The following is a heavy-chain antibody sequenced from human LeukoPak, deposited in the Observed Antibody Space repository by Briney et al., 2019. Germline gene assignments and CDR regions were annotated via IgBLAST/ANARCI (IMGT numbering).Heavy chain of an antibody. Sequence: PGGSLKLSCAASGFTFSGHAMVWVRQAPGKGLEWVSFISYDGSNKVYADSVMGRFTISRDNSKNTVGLQINSLRDEDTAVYYCAKDWGQRGVGATLGHWGQGTLVIVSS. CDR1: GFTFSGHA. D-gene: IGHD1-26*01. V-gene: IGHV3-30-3*01. CDR2: ISYDGSNK. CDR3: AKDWGQRGVGATLGH. J-gene: IGHJ4*02.